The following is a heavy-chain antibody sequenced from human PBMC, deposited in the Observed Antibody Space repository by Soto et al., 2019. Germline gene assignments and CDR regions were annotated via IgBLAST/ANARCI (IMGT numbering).Heavy chain of an antibody. D-gene: IGHD3-22*01. V-gene: IGHV4-59*08. J-gene: IGHJ5*02. CDR3: ARLGCYYQSLDP. CDR1: GGSISSYY. CDR2: INYIGST. Sequence: QVQLQESGPGLVKPSETLSLTCTVSGGSISSYYWSWIRQPPGKGLEWIGYINYIGSTNYNPSLNSSVTISVDTSKNLFSLKLSSVIAAETSVYYCARLGCYYQSLDPWGQGTLVTVSS.